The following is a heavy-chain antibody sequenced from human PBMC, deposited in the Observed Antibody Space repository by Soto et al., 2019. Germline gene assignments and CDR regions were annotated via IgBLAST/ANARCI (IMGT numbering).Heavy chain of an antibody. J-gene: IGHJ6*03. CDR3: ARHLRLEWSKSTAVMDV. V-gene: IGHV4-59*08. CDR2: IYYSGST. Sequence: SETLSLTCTVSGGSISSYYWSWIRQPPGKGLEWIGYIYYSGSTNYNPSLKSRVPISVDTSKNQFSLKLSSVTAADTAVYYCARHLRLEWSKSTAVMDVWGKGTTVTVSS. CDR1: GGSISSYY. D-gene: IGHD3-3*01.